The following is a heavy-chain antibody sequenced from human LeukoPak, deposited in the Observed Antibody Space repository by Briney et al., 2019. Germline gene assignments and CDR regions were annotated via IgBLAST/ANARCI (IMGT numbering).Heavy chain of an antibody. Sequence: EASVKVSCKASGYTFTRYDINWVRQATGQGLEWMGWIVLGSDNTDYAQKFQQRVTFTRDMSTTTAYMELSSLRSDDTAVYYCAAGSDLYGFDLWGQGTMVTVSS. V-gene: IGHV1-8*03. J-gene: IGHJ3*01. CDR2: IVLGSDNT. CDR1: GYTFTRYD. CDR3: AAGSDLYGFDL.